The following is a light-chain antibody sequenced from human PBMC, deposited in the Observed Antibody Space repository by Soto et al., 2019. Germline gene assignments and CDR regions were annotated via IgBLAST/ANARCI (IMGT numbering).Light chain of an antibody. V-gene: IGLV1-40*01. CDR2: ANS. Sequence: QSVLTQPPSVSGAPGQRVTISCTGSSSNIGAGYDVLWYQQLPGTAPKLLIYANSNRPSGVPDRFSGSKSGTSASLAITGLQAEDEADYYCQSYDSSLSDLYVFGTGTKVTVL. CDR3: QSYDSSLSDLYV. J-gene: IGLJ1*01. CDR1: SSNIGAGYD.